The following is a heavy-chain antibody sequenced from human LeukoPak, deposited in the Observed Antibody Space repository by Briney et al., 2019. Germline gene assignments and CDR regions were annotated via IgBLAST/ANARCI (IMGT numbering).Heavy chain of an antibody. Sequence: GGSLRLSCAASGFTFSSYWMHWVRQAPGKGLVWVSRINTDGSSTSYADSVKGRFTISRDNAKNTLYLQMNSLRAEDTVVYYCARDPYYYDSSGYYFNYWGQGTLVTVSS. J-gene: IGHJ4*01. CDR1: GFTFSSYW. V-gene: IGHV3-74*01. D-gene: IGHD3-22*01. CDR2: INTDGSST. CDR3: ARDPYYYDSSGYYFNY.